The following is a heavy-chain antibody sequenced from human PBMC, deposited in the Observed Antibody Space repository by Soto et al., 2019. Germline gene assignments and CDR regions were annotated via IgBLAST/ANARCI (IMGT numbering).Heavy chain of an antibody. V-gene: IGHV4-59*01. D-gene: IGHD4-4*01. J-gene: IGHJ6*02. CDR3: ARSNKRTVFYGMDV. Sequence: SETLSLTCTVSGGSISSYYWSWIRQPPGKGLEWIGYIYYSGSTNYNPSLKSRVTISVDTSKNQFSLKLSSVTAADTAVYYCARSNKRTVFYGMDVWGQGTTVTVSS. CDR2: IYYSGST. CDR1: GGSISSYY.